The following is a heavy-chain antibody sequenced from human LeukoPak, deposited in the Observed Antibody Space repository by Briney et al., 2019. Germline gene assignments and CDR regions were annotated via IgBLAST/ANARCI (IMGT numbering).Heavy chain of an antibody. V-gene: IGHV4-4*07. CDR1: GGSISTYY. D-gene: IGHD6-6*01. Sequence: SETLSLTCTVSGGSISTYYWSWIRQPAGKGLEWIGRIYSSGSTNYNPSLKSRVTISVDTSKNQFSLKLSSVTAADTAVYYCARDPRLAAPDYWGQGTLVTVSS. CDR3: ARDPRLAAPDY. CDR2: IYSSGST. J-gene: IGHJ4*02.